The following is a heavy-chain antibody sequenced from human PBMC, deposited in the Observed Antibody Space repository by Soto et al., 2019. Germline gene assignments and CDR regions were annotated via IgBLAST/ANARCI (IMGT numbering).Heavy chain of an antibody. J-gene: IGHJ4*02. CDR2: ISYDGSNK. V-gene: IGHV3-30*18. CDR1: GFTFSNYG. D-gene: IGHD3-10*01. CDR3: AKDKVYYASGNYYTLDY. Sequence: GGSLRLSCAASGFTFSNYGMHCVRQAPGTGLEWVSIISYDGSNKYFADSVKGRFTISRDNSKNTLYLQMNSLRAEDTAVYYCAKDKVYYASGNYYTLDYWGQGTLVTVSS.